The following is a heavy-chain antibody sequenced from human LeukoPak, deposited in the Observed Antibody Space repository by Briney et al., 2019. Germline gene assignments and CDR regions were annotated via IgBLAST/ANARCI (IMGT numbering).Heavy chain of an antibody. V-gene: IGHV3-23*01. Sequence: GGSLRLSCAASGFTFSGYAMSWVRQAPGKGLEWVSGIGGSGGVTDHADSVKGRYTISRDNSKNTVYLQMNSLRVEDTAVYYCARGLFLSGYLDAFDIWGQGTVVTVSS. CDR2: IGGSGGVT. J-gene: IGHJ3*02. CDR3: ARGLFLSGYLDAFDI. D-gene: IGHD3-22*01. CDR1: GFTFSGYA.